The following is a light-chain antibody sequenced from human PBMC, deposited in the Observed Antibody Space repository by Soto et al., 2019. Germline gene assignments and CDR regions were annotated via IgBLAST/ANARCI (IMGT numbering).Light chain of an antibody. CDR1: QSVSSSF. Sequence: EIVLTQSPGTLSLSPGERATLSCRASQSVSSSFLAWYQQKPDQAPRLLLYGASSRATGIPDRFNGSGSGTDFTLTISRLQPEDCAVYYCQQYDKSPRTFGQGTKVEIK. CDR2: GAS. CDR3: QQYDKSPRT. V-gene: IGKV3-20*01. J-gene: IGKJ1*01.